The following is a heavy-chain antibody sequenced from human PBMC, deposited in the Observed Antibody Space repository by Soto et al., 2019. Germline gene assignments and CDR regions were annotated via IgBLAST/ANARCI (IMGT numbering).Heavy chain of an antibody. Sequence: ASVKVSCKASPYTFSSFGISWMRQAPGQGLEWMGWINPHNDNTNYAQNFQGRVTMTTDTSTSTAYMEVRRLRTDDTAVYYCARDPYYTGSNLQVGYFDSWGQGTLVTVSS. J-gene: IGHJ4*02. CDR2: INPHNDNT. V-gene: IGHV1-18*01. CDR1: PYTFSSFG. D-gene: IGHD1-26*01. CDR3: ARDPYYTGSNLQVGYFDS.